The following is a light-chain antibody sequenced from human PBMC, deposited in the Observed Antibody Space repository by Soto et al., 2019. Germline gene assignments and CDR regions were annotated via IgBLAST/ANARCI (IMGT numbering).Light chain of an antibody. CDR2: EGS. CDR3: FSYEDSDTFM. CDR1: SRDVGSYNR. Sequence: QSALTQPASVSGSPGQSITISCTGTSRDVGSYNRVSWYQQLPGKAPKLIMYEGSKRPSGVSNRFSGSKADNTPSLTISGLQVEDEAEYYCFSYEDSDTFMFGGGTKLTVL. V-gene: IGLV2-23*03. J-gene: IGLJ3*02.